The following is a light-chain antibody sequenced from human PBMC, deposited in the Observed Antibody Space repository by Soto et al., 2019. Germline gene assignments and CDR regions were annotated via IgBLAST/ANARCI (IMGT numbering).Light chain of an antibody. CDR1: QSVSSN. Sequence: EIVMTQSPATLSVSPGERATLSCRASQSVSSNLAWYQQKPGQAPRLLIYGASTRATGIPARFSGSGSGTEFTLTISSLQSEDFAVYYCXQXXNWPPYTFXQGTKLEIK. CDR3: XQXXNWPPYT. CDR2: GAS. V-gene: IGKV3-15*01. J-gene: IGKJ2*01.